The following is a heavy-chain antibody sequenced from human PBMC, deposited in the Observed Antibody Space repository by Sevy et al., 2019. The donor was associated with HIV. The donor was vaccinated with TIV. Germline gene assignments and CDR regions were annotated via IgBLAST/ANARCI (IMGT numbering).Heavy chain of an antibody. V-gene: IGHV3-48*01. Sequence: GGSLRLSCAASGFSFTSYSMNWVRQAPGKGLEWVSYISSSSSTIYYADSVKGRFTISRDNAKNSLFLQMNSLRAEDTAVYYCVKNRDDSSGFGMDVWGQGTTVTVSS. CDR3: VKNRDDSSGFGMDV. D-gene: IGHD5-12*01. CDR1: GFSFTSYS. CDR2: ISSSSSTI. J-gene: IGHJ6*02.